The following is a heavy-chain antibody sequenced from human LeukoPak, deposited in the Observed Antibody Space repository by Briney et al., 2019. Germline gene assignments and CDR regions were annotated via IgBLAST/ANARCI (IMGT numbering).Heavy chain of an antibody. CDR2: INPSGST. D-gene: IGHD3-22*01. CDR1: GGSFSGYF. V-gene: IGHV4-34*01. CDR3: ASSFYYDSRDY. J-gene: IGHJ4*02. Sequence: SETLSLTCVVYGGSFSGYFWSWIRQPPGKGLELIGEINPSGSTNYNPSLKSRVSISIDTSKKKLSLRLTSVTAADSAVYYCASSFYYDSRDYWGQGTLVTVSS.